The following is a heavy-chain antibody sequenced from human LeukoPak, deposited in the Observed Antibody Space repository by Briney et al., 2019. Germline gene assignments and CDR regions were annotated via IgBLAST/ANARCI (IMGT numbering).Heavy chain of an antibody. CDR1: GFTFSSYT. Sequence: GGSLRLSCAASGFTFSSYTMHWVRQAPGKGLEWVAVISYDGSNKYYADSVKGRFTISRDNSKNTLYLQMNSLRAEDTAVYYCARLGFVVPAVIFDYWGQGTLVTVSS. D-gene: IGHD2-2*02. CDR3: ARLGFVVPAVIFDY. V-gene: IGHV3-30-3*01. J-gene: IGHJ4*02. CDR2: ISYDGSNK.